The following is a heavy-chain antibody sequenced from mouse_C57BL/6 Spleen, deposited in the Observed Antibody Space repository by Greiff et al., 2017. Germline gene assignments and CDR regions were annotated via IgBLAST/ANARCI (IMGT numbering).Heavy chain of an antibody. D-gene: IGHD2-3*01. CDR2: IRSKSSNYAT. V-gene: IGHV10-3*01. J-gene: IGHJ4*01. CDR1: GFTFNTYA. Sequence: EVQLVESGGGLVQPKGSLKLSCAASGFTFNTYAMHWVRQAPGKGLEWVARIRSKSSNYATYYADSVKDRFTISRDDSQSMLYLQMNNLKTEDTDMYYCERGDGYYSSMDYWGQGTSVTVSS. CDR3: ERGDGYYSSMDY.